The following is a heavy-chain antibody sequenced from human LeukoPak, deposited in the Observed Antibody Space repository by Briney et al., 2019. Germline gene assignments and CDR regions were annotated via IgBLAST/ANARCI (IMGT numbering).Heavy chain of an antibody. J-gene: IGHJ6*03. V-gene: IGHV4-59*01. D-gene: IGHD2-2*01. CDR3: MDV. CDR2: INYSGST. CDR1: GGSISSYY. Sequence: SETLSLTCTVSGGSISSYYWSWIRQPPGKGLEWIGYINYSGSTNYNPSLKSRVTISLDTSKTDTAVYYCAGEGAAPMYYYYMDVWGKGTTVTVSS.